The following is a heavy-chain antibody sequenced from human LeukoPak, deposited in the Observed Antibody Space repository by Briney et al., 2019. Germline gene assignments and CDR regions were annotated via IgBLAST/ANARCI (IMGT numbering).Heavy chain of an antibody. Sequence: SETLSLTCAVYGGSFSGYYRSWIRQPPGKGLEGIGEINHSGSTNYNPSLKSRVTISVDTSKNQFSLKLSSVTAADTAVYYCARGASGYWFDPWGQGTPVTVSS. CDR1: GGSFSGYY. CDR3: ARGASGYWFDP. J-gene: IGHJ5*02. V-gene: IGHV4-34*01. CDR2: INHSGST. D-gene: IGHD3-22*01.